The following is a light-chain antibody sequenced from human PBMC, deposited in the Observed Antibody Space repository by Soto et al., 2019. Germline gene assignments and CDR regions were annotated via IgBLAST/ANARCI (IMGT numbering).Light chain of an antibody. CDR2: DAS. Sequence: IAVTQSPATLSSSPWERATLSCMASQSVSSYLAWYQQKPGQAPRLHIYDASNRATGIPARFSGSGSGTDFTLTISSREPEDFAVYYCQQRSNWPPLTFGGGTKVDIK. V-gene: IGKV3-11*01. CDR3: QQRSNWPPLT. J-gene: IGKJ4*01. CDR1: QSVSSY.